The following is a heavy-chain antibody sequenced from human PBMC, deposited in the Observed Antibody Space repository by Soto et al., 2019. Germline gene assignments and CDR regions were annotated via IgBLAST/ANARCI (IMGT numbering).Heavy chain of an antibody. V-gene: IGHV4-30-2*01. CDR2: IYHSGST. J-gene: IGHJ4*02. D-gene: IGHD6-13*01. CDR1: GGSISSGGYS. Sequence: SETLSLTCAVSGGSISSGGYSWSWIRQPPGKGLEWIGYIYHSGSTYYNPSLKSRVTISVDRSKNQFSLKLSSVTAADTAVYYCARGRYSSSWHQPYFDYWGQGTLVTVSS. CDR3: ARGRYSSSWHQPYFDY.